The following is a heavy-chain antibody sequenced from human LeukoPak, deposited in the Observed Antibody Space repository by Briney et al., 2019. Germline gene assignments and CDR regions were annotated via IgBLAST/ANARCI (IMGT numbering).Heavy chain of an antibody. J-gene: IGHJ4*02. CDR1: GGHLSGYY. D-gene: IGHD5-24*01. CDR2: IKQSERT. CDR3: AREGLRNVHNPLGY. Sequence: SETLSLTCAGFGGHLSGYYWTWIGQPPGKGLEWIGEIKQSERTNYNPSLKSRVTISIDTSKNQFSLKLTSVTAADTAVYYCAREGLRNVHNPLGYWGQGTLVTVPS. V-gene: IGHV4-34*01.